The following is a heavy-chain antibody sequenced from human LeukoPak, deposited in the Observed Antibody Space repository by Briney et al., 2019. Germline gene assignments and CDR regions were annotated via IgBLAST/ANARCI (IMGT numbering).Heavy chain of an antibody. CDR3: ARVGYSGYDDRGSFDY. D-gene: IGHD5-12*01. CDR1: GGSISSSSYY. V-gene: IGHV4-39*07. J-gene: IGHJ4*02. Sequence: SETLSLTCTVSGGSISSSSYYWGWIRQPPGKGLEWIGSIYYSGSTYYNPPLKSRVTISVDTSKNQFSLKLSSVTAADTAVYYCARVGYSGYDDRGSFDYWGQGTLVTVSS. CDR2: IYYSGST.